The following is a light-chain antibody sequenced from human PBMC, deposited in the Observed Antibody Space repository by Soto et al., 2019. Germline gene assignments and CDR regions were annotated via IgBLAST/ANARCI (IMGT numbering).Light chain of an antibody. V-gene: IGKV1-39*01. CDR3: QQSYSAPQT. J-gene: IGKJ1*01. CDR1: QTISNY. Sequence: DIQMTQSPSSLSASVGDRVTITCRASQTISNYLHWYQQSPGKAPNLLTSLASNLQSGVPSRFSGSGSGTDFTLTISSLQPEDFATYYCQQSYSAPQTFGQGTKVEIK. CDR2: LAS.